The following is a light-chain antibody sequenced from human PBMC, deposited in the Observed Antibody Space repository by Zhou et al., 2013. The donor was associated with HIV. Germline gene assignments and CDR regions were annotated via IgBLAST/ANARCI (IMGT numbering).Light chain of an antibody. CDR3: QKYNSVPLT. CDR1: QTISRY. V-gene: IGKV1-39*01. Sequence: DIQMTQSPSSLSASIGDRVTITCRASQTISRYLNWYQQKPGKAPKLLIYDASSVQSGVPSRFTGSGSGTDFTLTISSLQPEDAATYYCQKYNSVPLTFGGGTKVEIK. CDR2: DAS. J-gene: IGKJ4*01.